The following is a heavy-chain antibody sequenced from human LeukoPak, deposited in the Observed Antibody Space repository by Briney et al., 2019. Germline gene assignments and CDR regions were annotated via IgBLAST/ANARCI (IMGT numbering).Heavy chain of an antibody. V-gene: IGHV1-2*02. J-gene: IGHJ4*02. Sequence: ASVKVSCKVSGYTLTELSMHWVRQAPGQGLEWMGWINPNSGGTNYAQKFQGRVTMTRDTSISTAYMELSRLRSDDTAVYYCARDNNSAADYWGQGTLVTVSS. CDR2: INPNSGGT. CDR3: ARDNNSAADY. D-gene: IGHD4-23*01. CDR1: GYTLTELS.